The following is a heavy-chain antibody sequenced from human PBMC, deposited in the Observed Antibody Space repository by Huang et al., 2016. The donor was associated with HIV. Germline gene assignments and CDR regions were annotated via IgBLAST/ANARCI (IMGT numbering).Heavy chain of an antibody. CDR2: ISYKSRSL. V-gene: IGHV3-21*01. J-gene: IGHJ4*02. Sequence: EVQLVESGGGLVKPGGSLRLSCAASGFTFSNYNMHWVRQAPGKGLEWVSAISYKSRSLYYRDSVKGRFTISRDNAKNFLYLQMSSLRAEDTAVYYCARNYDILTGYDLWGQGTLVTVSS. CDR3: ARNYDILTGYDL. D-gene: IGHD3-9*01. CDR1: GFTFSNYN.